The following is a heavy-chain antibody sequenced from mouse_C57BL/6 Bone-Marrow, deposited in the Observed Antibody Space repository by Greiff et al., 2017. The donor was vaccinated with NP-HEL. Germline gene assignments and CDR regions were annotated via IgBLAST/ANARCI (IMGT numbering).Heavy chain of an antibody. CDR2: IHPNSGST. CDR1: GYTFTSYW. D-gene: IGHD2-4*01. J-gene: IGHJ3*01. CDR3: ARWGLRQTAWFAY. Sequence: QVQLKQPGAELVKPGASVKLSCKASGYTFTSYWMPWVKQRPGQGLEWIGMIHPNSGSTNYNEKFKSKATLTVDKSSSTAYMQLSSLTSEDSAVYYCARWGLRQTAWFAYWGQGTLVTVSA. V-gene: IGHV1-64*01.